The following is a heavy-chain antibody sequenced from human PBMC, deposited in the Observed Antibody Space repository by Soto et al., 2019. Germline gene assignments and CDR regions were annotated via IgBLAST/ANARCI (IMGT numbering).Heavy chain of an antibody. CDR3: ARDQAGGAFVVVTAAPFDY. D-gene: IGHD2-2*01. J-gene: IGHJ4*02. CDR2: IYHSGST. Sequence: QVQLQESGPGLVKPSGTLSLTCAVSGGSISSSNWWSWVRQPPGKGLEWIGEIYHSGSTNYNPYLKSRVTTSVDKSGNQFSLQLSSVTAADTAVYYCARDQAGGAFVVVTAAPFDYWGQGTLVTVSS. V-gene: IGHV4-4*02. CDR1: GGSISSSNW.